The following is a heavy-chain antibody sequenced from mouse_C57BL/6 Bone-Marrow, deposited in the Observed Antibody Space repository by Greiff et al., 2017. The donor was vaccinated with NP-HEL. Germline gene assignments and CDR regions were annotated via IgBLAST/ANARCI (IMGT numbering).Heavy chain of an antibody. CDR1: GYAFSSSW. V-gene: IGHV1-82*01. J-gene: IGHJ4*01. CDR2: IYPGDGDT. D-gene: IGHD1-1*01. Sequence: VQRVESGPELVKPGASVKISCKASGYAFSSSWMNWVKQRPGKGLEWIGRIYPGDGDTNYNGKFKGKATLTADKSSSTAYMQLSSLTSEDSAVYFCLRYRLWGDYWGQGTSVTVSS. CDR3: LRYRLWGDY.